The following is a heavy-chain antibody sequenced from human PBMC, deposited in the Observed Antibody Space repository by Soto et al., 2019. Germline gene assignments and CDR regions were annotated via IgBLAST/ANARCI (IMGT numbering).Heavy chain of an antibody. CDR3: ARDLIVPAAYPASMYYYYGMDV. CDR1: GFTFSSYG. V-gene: IGHV3-33*01. Sequence: PGGSLRLSCAASGFTFSSYGMHWVRQAPGKGLEWVAVIWYDGSNKYYADSVKGRFTISRDNSKNTLYLQMNSLRAEDTAVYYCARDLIVPAAYPASMYYYYGMDVWGQGTTVTVS. CDR2: IWYDGSNK. D-gene: IGHD2-2*01. J-gene: IGHJ6*02.